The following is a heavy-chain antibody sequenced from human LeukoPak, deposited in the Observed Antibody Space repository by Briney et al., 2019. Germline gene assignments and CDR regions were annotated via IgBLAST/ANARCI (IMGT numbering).Heavy chain of an antibody. CDR2: INYNGDNK. Sequence: GGSLRLSCAASGFTFSIYTMNWVRQAPGKGLEWVSIINYNGDNKYYADSVQGRFTIPRDKSKNTVYLQMNSLRAEDTAIYYCAKDGHCPGALCPTQIAVAGYNDNWGQGTLVTVSS. J-gene: IGHJ4*02. CDR3: AKDGHCPGALCPTQIAVAGYNDN. CDR1: GFTFSIYT. D-gene: IGHD6-19*01. V-gene: IGHV3-23*01.